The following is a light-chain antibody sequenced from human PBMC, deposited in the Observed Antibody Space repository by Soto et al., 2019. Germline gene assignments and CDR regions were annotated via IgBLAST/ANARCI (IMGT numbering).Light chain of an antibody. Sequence: DIQMTQSPSTLSASVGDRVTITCRASQSISSGLAWYQQKPGKAPKLLIYKATSLESGVPSRFSGSRSGTEFTLTISSLQPDDCATYYWQQYNSYSLLPVGGGTMVEIK. V-gene: IGKV1-5*03. CDR2: KAT. CDR1: QSISSG. J-gene: IGKJ4*01. CDR3: QQYNSYSLLP.